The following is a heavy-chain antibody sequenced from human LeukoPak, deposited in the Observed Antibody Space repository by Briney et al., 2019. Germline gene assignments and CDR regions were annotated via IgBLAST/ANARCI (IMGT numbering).Heavy chain of an antibody. CDR3: AKEPSRGSSFAYTPSEKPYYLDY. CDR1: GFTFSSSG. V-gene: IGHV3-30*02. CDR2: IRYGGSHK. D-gene: IGHD5-18*01. Sequence: GGPLRLSCAASGFTFSSSGVHWLRQAPGTGLEGVAFIRYGGSHKYYADSVKGRFTISRDNSKNTLFLQMNSLRPEDTAVYYCAKEPSRGSSFAYTPSEKPYYLDYGGQGTLVTVPS. J-gene: IGHJ4*02.